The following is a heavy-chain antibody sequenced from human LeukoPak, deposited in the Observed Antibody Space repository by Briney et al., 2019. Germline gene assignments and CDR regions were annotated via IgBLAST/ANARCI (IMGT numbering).Heavy chain of an antibody. Sequence: ASVKVSCKASGYTFTSYGISWVRQAPGQGLEWMGWISAYSGNTNYAQKLQGRVTMTTDTSTSTAYMELRSLRSDDTAVYYCARVGSSSWYEPNDYWGQGTLVTVSS. CDR1: GYTFTSYG. J-gene: IGHJ4*02. CDR2: ISAYSGNT. D-gene: IGHD6-13*01. CDR3: ARVGSSSWYEPNDY. V-gene: IGHV1-18*01.